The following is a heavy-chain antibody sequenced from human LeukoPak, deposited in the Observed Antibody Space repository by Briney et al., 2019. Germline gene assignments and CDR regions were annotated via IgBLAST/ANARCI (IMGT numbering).Heavy chain of an antibody. CDR3: ARRILLWFGELGQSDAFDI. D-gene: IGHD3-10*01. CDR1: GGSISSTNYY. J-gene: IGHJ3*02. CDR2: FYYTGST. V-gene: IGHV4-39*01. Sequence: SETLSLTCTVSGGSISSTNYYWGWLRQSPGKGLEWVGSFYYTGSTYYNPSLKSRVTISVDTSNNQCSLKVTAVSATDTAVYYCARRILLWFGELGQSDAFDIWGQGTMVTVSS.